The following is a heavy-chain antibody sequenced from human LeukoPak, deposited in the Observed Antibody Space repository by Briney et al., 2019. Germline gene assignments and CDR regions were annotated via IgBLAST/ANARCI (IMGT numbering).Heavy chain of an antibody. V-gene: IGHV3-23*01. CDR1: GFTFSSYA. J-gene: IGHJ4*02. CDR3: AKGGYSGSYNFDY. CDR2: ISGSGGST. Sequence: PGGSLRLSCAASGFTFSSYAMSWVRQAPGKGLEWVSAISGSGGSTYYADSVKGRFTISRDNSKNTLYLQMNSLRVEDTAVYYCAKGGYSGSYNFDYWGQGTLVTVSS. D-gene: IGHD1-26*01.